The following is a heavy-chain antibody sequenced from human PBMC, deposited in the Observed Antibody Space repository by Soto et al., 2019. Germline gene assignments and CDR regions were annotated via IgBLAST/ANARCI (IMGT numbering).Heavy chain of an antibody. CDR3: ASALYCSGGSCSFDP. CDR2: IYYSGST. Sequence: SETLSLTCTVSGGSVSSGNYYWSWIRQPPGKGLEWIGYIYYSGSTNYNPSLKSRVTISVDTSKNQFSLKLSSVTAADTAVYYCASALYCSGGSCSFDPWGQGTLVTVLL. V-gene: IGHV4-61*01. CDR1: GGSVSSGNYY. D-gene: IGHD2-15*01. J-gene: IGHJ5*02.